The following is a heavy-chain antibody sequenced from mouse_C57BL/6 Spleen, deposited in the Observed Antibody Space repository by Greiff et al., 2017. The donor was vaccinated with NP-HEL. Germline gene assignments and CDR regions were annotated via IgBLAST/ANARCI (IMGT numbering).Heavy chain of an antibody. CDR3: ARGRDDAY. CDR1: GFTFSSYG. J-gene: IGHJ3*01. CDR2: ISSGGSYT. V-gene: IGHV5-6*01. Sequence: EVQLVESGGDLVKPGGSLKLSCAASGFTFSSYGMSWVRQTPDKRLEWVATISSGGSYTYYPDSVKGRFTISRDNAKNTLYLQMSSLKSEDTAMYYCARGRDDAYWGQGTLVTVSA.